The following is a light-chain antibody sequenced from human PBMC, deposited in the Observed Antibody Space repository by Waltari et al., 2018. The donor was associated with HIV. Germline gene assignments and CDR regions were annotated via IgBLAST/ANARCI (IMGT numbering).Light chain of an antibody. CDR1: QSVLSSSNNKNY. CDR3: QQHFSTPWT. V-gene: IGKV4-1*01. CDR2: WAS. Sequence: DIVMTQSPDSLAVSLGERATINCKSSQSVLSSSNNKNYLVWYQQKPGQPPKLLIYWASTRESGVPDRFSGSGSGTDFTLTISSLQAEDVAVYYCQQHFSTPWTFGQGTKVGIK. J-gene: IGKJ1*01.